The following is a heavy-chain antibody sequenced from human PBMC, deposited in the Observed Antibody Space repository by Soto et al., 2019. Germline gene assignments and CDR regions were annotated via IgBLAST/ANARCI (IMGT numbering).Heavy chain of an antibody. CDR2: ISYDGRNE. V-gene: IGHV3-30*03. D-gene: IGHD3-22*01. CDR3: ARGEGYDSSRFDY. J-gene: IGHJ4*02. Sequence: QVHLVESGGGVVQPGRSLRLSCAASGFTFSSYGMHWVRQAPGKGLEWVAVISYDGRNEYYADFVKGRITISRDNSKNTLYLQVNSLRAEDTAVYYFARGEGYDSSRFDYWGQGTLVTVSS. CDR1: GFTFSSYG.